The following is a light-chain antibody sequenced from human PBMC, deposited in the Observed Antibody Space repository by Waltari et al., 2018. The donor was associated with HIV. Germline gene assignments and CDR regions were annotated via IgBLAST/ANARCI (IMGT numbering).Light chain of an antibody. V-gene: IGKV1-5*03. CDR2: KAS. CDR3: QQYNSYSLLT. Sequence: DIQMTQSPSTLSASVGDRVTITCRASQSISSWLAWYQQKPGKAPKLLIYKASSLESGVPSRISGSGSGTEVTLTISSLQPDDFATYYCQQYNSYSLLTFGQWTKLEIK. J-gene: IGKJ2*01. CDR1: QSISSW.